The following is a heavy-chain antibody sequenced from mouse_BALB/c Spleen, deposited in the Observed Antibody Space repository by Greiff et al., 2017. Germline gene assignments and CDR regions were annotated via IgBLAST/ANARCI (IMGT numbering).Heavy chain of an antibody. CDR3: TRSRITTAYYFDY. CDR2: INPSNGGT. D-gene: IGHD1-2*01. CDR1: GYTFTSYY. J-gene: IGHJ2*01. Sequence: VQLQQSGAELVKPGASVKLSCKASGYTFTSYYMYWVKQRPGQGLEWIGEINPSNGGTNFNEKFKSKATLTVDKSSSTAYMQLSSLTSEDSAVYYCTRSRITTAYYFDYWGQGTTLTVSS. V-gene: IGHV1S81*02.